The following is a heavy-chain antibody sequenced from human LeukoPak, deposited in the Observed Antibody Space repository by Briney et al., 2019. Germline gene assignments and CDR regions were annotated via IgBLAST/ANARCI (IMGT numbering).Heavy chain of an antibody. CDR2: VSAGSTGI. D-gene: IGHD3-16*01. V-gene: IGHV3-48*04. CDR1: GFNFGIYS. J-gene: IGHJ4*02. CDR3: VREKGGFGFVL. Sequence: GGSLRLSCAGSGFNFGIYSMDWVRQAPGKGLEWVAYVSAGSTGIFYAASVKGRFSISRDNAQKSLHLQMNSLRAEDTAIYYCVREKGGFGFVLWGRGTLVTVSS.